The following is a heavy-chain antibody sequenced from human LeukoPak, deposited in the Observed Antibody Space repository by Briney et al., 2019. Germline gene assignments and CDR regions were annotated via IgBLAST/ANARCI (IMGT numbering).Heavy chain of an antibody. CDR3: ARGGAVRPDY. V-gene: IGHV3-48*01. Sequence: GGSLRLSCAASGFIFRDYGMNWVRQAPGKGLEWVSYISSSGTTVNYADSVKGRFTISRDNAKNSLYLQMNSLRVEDTAVYYCARGGAVRPDYRGQGTLVTVSS. CDR2: ISSSGTTV. CDR1: GFIFRDYG. J-gene: IGHJ4*02. D-gene: IGHD6-6*01.